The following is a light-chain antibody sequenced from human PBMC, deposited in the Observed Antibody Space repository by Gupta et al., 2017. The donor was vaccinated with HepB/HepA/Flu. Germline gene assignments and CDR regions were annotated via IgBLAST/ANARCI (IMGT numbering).Light chain of an antibody. CDR2: DNN. J-gene: IGLJ3*02. Sequence: QSVLTQPPSGSAAPGQKVTISCSGSSPNIGNNYVSWYQQLPGTAPKLLIYDNNKRPSGIPDRFSGSKSGTSATLGITGLQTGDEADYYCGTWDSSLSAGGVFGGGTKLTVL. V-gene: IGLV1-51*01. CDR1: SPNIGNNY. CDR3: GTWDSSLSAGGV.